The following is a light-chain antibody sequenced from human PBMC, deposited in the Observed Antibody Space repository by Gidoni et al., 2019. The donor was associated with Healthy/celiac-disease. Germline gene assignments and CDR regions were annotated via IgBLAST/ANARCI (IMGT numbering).Light chain of an antibody. V-gene: IGLV3-21*04. Sequence: SYVLTQPPSVSVAPGKTARITCGGNNIGSKSVHWYQQKPGQAPVLVIYYDSDRLSGIPERFSGSNSGNTATLTISRVEAGDEADYYCQVWDSSSDHFGGGTKLTVL. CDR1: NIGSKS. CDR2: YDS. CDR3: QVWDSSSDH. J-gene: IGLJ2*01.